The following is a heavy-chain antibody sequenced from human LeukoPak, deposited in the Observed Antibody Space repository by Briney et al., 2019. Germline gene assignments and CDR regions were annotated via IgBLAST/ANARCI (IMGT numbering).Heavy chain of an antibody. CDR3: ARMELLLGEWFDP. Sequence: SETLSLTCTVSGGSISSYYWSWIRQPPGKGLEWIGYIYYSGSTNYNPSLKSRVTISVDTSKNQFSLKLSSVTAADTAVYYCARMELLLGEWFDPWGQGTLVTVSS. CDR2: IYYSGST. J-gene: IGHJ5*02. D-gene: IGHD1-7*01. CDR1: GGSISSYY. V-gene: IGHV4-59*01.